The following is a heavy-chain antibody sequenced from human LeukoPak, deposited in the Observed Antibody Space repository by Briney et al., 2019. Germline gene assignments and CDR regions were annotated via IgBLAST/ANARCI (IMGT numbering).Heavy chain of an antibody. J-gene: IGHJ6*03. D-gene: IGHD1-7*01. V-gene: IGHV3-64*01. CDR2: ISSNGGST. CDR3: ARDHGNNWNYGYYYYMDV. Sequence: PGGSLRLPCAASGFTFSSYAMHWVRQAPGKGLEYVSAISSNGGSTYYANSVKGRFTISRDNSKNTLYLQMGSLRAEDMAVYYCARDHGNNWNYGYYYYMDVWGKGTTVTVSS. CDR1: GFTFSSYA.